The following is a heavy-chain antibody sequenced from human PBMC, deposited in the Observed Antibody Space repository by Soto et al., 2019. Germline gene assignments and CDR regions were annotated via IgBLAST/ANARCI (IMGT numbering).Heavy chain of an antibody. CDR2: INPSGGST. D-gene: IGHD1-26*01. V-gene: IGHV1-46*01. CDR3: VRDADLAGGDWFDP. J-gene: IGHJ5*02. CDR1: GYTFTKYY. Sequence: QVQLVQSGAEVKKPGASVKVSCKASGYTFTKYYLHWLRQAPGQRLEWMGIINPSGGSTNYAQNFQGRVTMTRDTSTSTVYLELSSLRSEDTAVYYCVRDADLAGGDWFDPWGQGTLVTVSS.